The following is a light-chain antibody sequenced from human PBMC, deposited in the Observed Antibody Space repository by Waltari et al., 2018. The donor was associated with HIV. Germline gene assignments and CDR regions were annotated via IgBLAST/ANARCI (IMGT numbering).Light chain of an antibody. CDR3: SSYTSSSTLE. CDR1: SSDVGGYNY. V-gene: IGLV2-14*01. J-gene: IGLJ2*01. CDR2: EVS. Sequence: QSALTQPASVSGSPGQSITISCTGTSSDVGGYNYVSWYQQHPGKAPKLRIYEVSNRPSGVSNRFSGSKSGNTASLTISGLQAVDEADYYCSSYTSSSTLEIGGGTKLTVL.